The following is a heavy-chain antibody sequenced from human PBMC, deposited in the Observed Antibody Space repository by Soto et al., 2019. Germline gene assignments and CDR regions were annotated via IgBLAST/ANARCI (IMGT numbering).Heavy chain of an antibody. D-gene: IGHD5-12*01. CDR2: IIPVFGRP. V-gene: IGHV1-69*13. J-gene: IGHJ1*01. CDR3: AREGSGYNF. CDR1: GGSFSSFG. Sequence: ASLKVSCKASGGSFSSFGISWVRQAPGQGLEWMGGIIPVFGRPNYAQRFRGRLTITADESTNTVFLELIDLISEDTAVYYCAREGSGYNFWGQITPVTFSS.